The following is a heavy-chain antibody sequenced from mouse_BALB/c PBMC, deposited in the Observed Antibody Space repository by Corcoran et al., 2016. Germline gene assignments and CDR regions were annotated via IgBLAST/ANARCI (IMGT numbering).Heavy chain of an antibody. CDR3: VRGQGSSPYYYFDV. J-gene: IGHJ1*01. Sequence: EVQLQQSGPELVKPGASVKISCKASGYSFTGYYMHWVKQSHVKSLEWIGRFNPYNGATIYNQNFKDQASLTVDKSSSTAYMELHSLTSEDSAVYYCVRGQGSSPYYYFDVWGAGTTVTVSS. D-gene: IGHD1-1*01. CDR2: FNPYNGAT. V-gene: IGHV1-34*02. CDR1: GYSFTGYY.